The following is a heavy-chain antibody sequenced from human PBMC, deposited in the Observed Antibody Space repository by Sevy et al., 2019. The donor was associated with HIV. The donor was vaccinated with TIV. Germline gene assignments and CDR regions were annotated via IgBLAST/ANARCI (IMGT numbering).Heavy chain of an antibody. J-gene: IGHJ6*02. V-gene: IGHV3-43D*03. D-gene: IGHD1-1*01. CDR3: AKRSRHDDAIYYYYGMDV. Sequence: GGSLRLSCAASGFTFDDYAMHWVRQAPGKGLEWVSLISWDGGSTYYADSVKGRFTISRDNSKNSLYLQMNSLRAEDTVLYYCAKRSRHDDAIYYYYGMDVWGQGTTVTVSS. CDR2: ISWDGGST. CDR1: GFTFDDYA.